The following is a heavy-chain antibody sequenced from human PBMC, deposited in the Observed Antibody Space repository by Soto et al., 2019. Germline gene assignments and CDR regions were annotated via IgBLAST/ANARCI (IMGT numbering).Heavy chain of an antibody. J-gene: IGHJ4*02. CDR3: AKVYYDFWSGYSHFDY. Sequence: QVQLVESGGGVVQPGRSLRLSCAASGFTFSSYGMHWVRQAPGKGLEWVAVISYDGSNKYYADSVKGRFTISRDNSKNTRYLQMNSLRAEDTAVYYCAKVYYDFWSGYSHFDYWCQGTLVTVSS. V-gene: IGHV3-30*18. D-gene: IGHD3-3*01. CDR1: GFTFSSYG. CDR2: ISYDGSNK.